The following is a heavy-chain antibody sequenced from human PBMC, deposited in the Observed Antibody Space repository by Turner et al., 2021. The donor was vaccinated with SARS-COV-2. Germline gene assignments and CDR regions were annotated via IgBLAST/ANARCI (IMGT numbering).Heavy chain of an antibody. J-gene: IGHJ4*02. V-gene: IGHV3-21*01. D-gene: IGHD3-22*01. CDR3: VRDKDSSDYYY. Sequence: EVQLVESGGGLVKTGGSLRLSCAASGFTFSSYSMNWVRQAPVKGLEWVSSITSSDTYYADSVKGRFTISRDNAKNTLYLQMNSLRAEDTAVYYCVRDKDSSDYYYWGQGTLVTVSS. CDR1: GFTFSSYS. CDR2: ITSSDT.